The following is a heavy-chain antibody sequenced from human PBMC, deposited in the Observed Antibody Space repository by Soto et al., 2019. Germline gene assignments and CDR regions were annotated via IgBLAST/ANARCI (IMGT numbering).Heavy chain of an antibody. D-gene: IGHD2-2*01. J-gene: IGHJ4*02. CDR1: GFTFSSYS. V-gene: IGHV3-48*01. Sequence: EVQLVESGGGLVQPGGSLRLSCAASGFTFSSYSMNWVRQAPGKGLEWVSYISSSSSTIYYADSVKGRFTISRDNAKNSLYLQMNSLRAEDTAVYYCARDPGYYSSTSCYDYYFDYWGQGTLVTVSS. CDR2: ISSSSSTI. CDR3: ARDPGYYSSTSCYDYYFDY.